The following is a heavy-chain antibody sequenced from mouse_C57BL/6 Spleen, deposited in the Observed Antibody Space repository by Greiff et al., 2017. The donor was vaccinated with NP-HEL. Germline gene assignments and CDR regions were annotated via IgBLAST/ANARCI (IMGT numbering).Heavy chain of an antibody. CDR2: IDPEDGET. Sequence: VQLKESGAELVKPGASVKLSCTASGFNIKDYYMPWVKQRTEQGLEWIGRIDPEDGETKYAPKFQGQATITADTSSNTDYLQLSSLTSEDTSVYYCARGYEGYFDYWGQGTTLTVSS. CDR3: ARGYEGYFDY. V-gene: IGHV14-2*01. CDR1: GFNIKDYY. D-gene: IGHD2-14*01. J-gene: IGHJ2*01.